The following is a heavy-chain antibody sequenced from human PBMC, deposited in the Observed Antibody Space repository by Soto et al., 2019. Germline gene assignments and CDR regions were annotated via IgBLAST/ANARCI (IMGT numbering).Heavy chain of an antibody. V-gene: IGHV3-23*01. CDR2: ISTSGGDT. Sequence: GGSLRLSCAASGFTFRNYAMSRVRQAPGKGLEWVSAISTSGGDTYYADSVKGRFTISRDNSKNTLYLQMNSLTAEDTAVYHCARQLGYCSDGTCYFDYWGQGTEVTVSS. D-gene: IGHD2-15*01. CDR1: GFTFRNYA. CDR3: ARQLGYCSDGTCYFDY. J-gene: IGHJ4*02.